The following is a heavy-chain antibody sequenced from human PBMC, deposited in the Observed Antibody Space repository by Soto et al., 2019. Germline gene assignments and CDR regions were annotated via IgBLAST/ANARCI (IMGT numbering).Heavy chain of an antibody. J-gene: IGHJ4*02. D-gene: IGHD3-10*01. CDR3: ARGVTMVRGVIHTPYFDY. CDR2: IYYSGST. V-gene: IGHV4-31*03. Sequence: QVQLQESGPGLVKPSQTLSLTCTVSGGSISSGGYYWSWIRQHPGKGLEWIGYIYYSGSTYYNPSLQSGVTISVDTSKNQFSLKLSSVTAADKAVYYWARGVTMVRGVIHTPYFDYWGQGTLVTVSS. CDR1: GGSISSGGYY.